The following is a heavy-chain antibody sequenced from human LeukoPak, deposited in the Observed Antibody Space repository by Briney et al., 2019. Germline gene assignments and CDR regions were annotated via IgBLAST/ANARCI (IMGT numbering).Heavy chain of an antibody. CDR2: YYHSGTI. J-gene: IGHJ4*01. CDR3: ASCLFDYYYFDQ. Sequence: LETLSLTCAVSGDSITSPIRWSWARQPPGRGLGWFGEYYHSGTINYSPSLKRRVTPSLDKSKNQLSMRLTSANAADSAVYFCASCLFDYYYFDQWGQGTLVTVSS. V-gene: IGHV4-4*01. D-gene: IGHD3-10*01. CDR1: GDSITSPIR.